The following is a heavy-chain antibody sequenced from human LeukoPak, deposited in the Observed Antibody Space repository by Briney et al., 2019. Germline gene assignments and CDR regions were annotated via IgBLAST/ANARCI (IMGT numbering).Heavy chain of an antibody. CDR2: MDPNTGNT. CDR1: GYTFTTYD. D-gene: IGHD3-9*01. CDR3: ARRPPRDISHYYYYMDV. V-gene: IGHV1-8*01. J-gene: IGHJ6*03. Sequence: ASVKVSCKASGYTFTTYDINWVRQATGQGLEWMGLMDPNTGNTAYAQKFQGRVTMTRDTSISTAYMELSSLRSEDTAVYYCARRPPRDISHYYYYMDVWGKGATVNVFS.